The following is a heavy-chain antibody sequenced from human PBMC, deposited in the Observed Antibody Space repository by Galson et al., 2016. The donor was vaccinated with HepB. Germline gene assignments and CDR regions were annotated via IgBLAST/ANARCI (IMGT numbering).Heavy chain of an antibody. CDR2: ISFHGNDE. D-gene: IGHD5-18*01. CDR3: ARGGFSYGYPFPY. V-gene: IGHV3-30-3*01. CDR1: GFTFSSYA. J-gene: IGHJ4*02. Sequence: SLRLSCAASGFTFSSYAMHWVRQAPGKGLEWVAVISFHGNDEFYSDSLKGRFTISRDNSKNTVYLQMIGLRAEDTAVYYCARGGFSYGYPFPYWGQGSLVTVSS.